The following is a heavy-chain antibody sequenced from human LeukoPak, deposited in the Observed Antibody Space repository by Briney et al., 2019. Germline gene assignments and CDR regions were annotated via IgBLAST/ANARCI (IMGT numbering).Heavy chain of an antibody. CDR1: GFTFSSYA. J-gene: IGHJ5*02. Sequence: QTGGSLRLSCASSGFTFSSYAMHWVRQAPGKGLEWVAVISYDGSNKYYADSVKGRFTISRDNSKNTLHLQMNSLRAEDTAVYYCAGGDNWCDLGGREPLVSVSS. D-gene: IGHD3-10*01. V-gene: IGHV3-30-3*01. CDR3: AGGDNWCDL. CDR2: ISYDGSNK.